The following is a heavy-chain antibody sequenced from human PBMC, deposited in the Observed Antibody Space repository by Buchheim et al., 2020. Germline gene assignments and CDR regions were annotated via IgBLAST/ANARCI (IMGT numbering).Heavy chain of an antibody. CDR3: ARDGVAIAARHHYYYGMDV. V-gene: IGHV3-74*01. J-gene: IGHJ6*02. Sequence: EVQLVESGGGLVQPGGSLRLSCAASGFTFSSYWMHWVRQAPGKGLVWVSRINSDGSSTSYADSVKGRFTISRDNAKNTLYLQMNRLRAEDTAVYYCARDGVAIAARHHYYYGMDVWGQGTT. D-gene: IGHD6-6*01. CDR2: INSDGSST. CDR1: GFTFSSYW.